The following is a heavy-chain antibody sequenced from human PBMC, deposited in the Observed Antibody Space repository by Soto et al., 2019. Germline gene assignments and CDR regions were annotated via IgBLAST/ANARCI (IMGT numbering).Heavy chain of an antibody. CDR1: GFIFSDNA. Sequence: GMSLRLSCVASGFIFSDNAMHWARHAPGKGLEWVALISPAGTNQYYTDSAKGRFTISRDNSKNTLYLQMNSLRPEDTGLYYCARENSRISPRLFQHWGHGTLVTVSS. CDR3: ARENSRISPRLFQH. J-gene: IGHJ1*01. D-gene: IGHD6-6*01. V-gene: IGHV3-30-3*01. CDR2: ISPAGTNQ.